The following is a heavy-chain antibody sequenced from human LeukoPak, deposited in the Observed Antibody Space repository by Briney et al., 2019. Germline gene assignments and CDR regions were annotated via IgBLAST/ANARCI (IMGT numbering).Heavy chain of an antibody. V-gene: IGHV1-46*01. CDR3: ARRSGDGYNLFDY. D-gene: IGHD5-24*01. CDR1: GYTFIYY. J-gene: IGHJ4*02. CDR2: INPSGGST. Sequence: ASVKVSCKASGYTFIYYIHWVRQAPGQGLEWMGLINPSGGSTSYAQKFQGRVTMTRDTSTSTVYMELSSLRSEDTAVSYCARRSGDGYNLFDYWGQGTLVTVSS.